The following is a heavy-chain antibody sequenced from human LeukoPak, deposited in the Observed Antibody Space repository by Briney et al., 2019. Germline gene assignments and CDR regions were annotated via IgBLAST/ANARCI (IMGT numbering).Heavy chain of an antibody. CDR1: GFTLSTYW. CDR2: IKQDGSEK. J-gene: IGHJ4*02. CDR3: ARDRGSSGRLGRFDN. Sequence: QAGGSLRLSCAASGFTLSTYWMTWVRQAAGKGLEWVANIKQDGSEKYYVDSVKGRFTISRDNAKKLLYLQMNSLRVEDTAVYYCARDRGSSGRLGRFDNWGQGTLVTVSP. V-gene: IGHV3-7*01. D-gene: IGHD6-19*01.